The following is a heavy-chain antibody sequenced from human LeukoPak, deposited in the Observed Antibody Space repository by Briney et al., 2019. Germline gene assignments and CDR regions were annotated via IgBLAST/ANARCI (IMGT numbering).Heavy chain of an antibody. CDR3: ATDFWERWPTTDAFDI. Sequence: ASVKVSCKVSGYTLTELSMHWVRQAPGKGLEWMGGFDPEDGETIYAQKFQGRVTMTEDTSTDTAYMKLSSLRSEDTAVYYCATDFWERWPTTDAFDIWGQGTMVTVSS. CDR1: GYTLTELS. CDR2: FDPEDGET. J-gene: IGHJ3*02. D-gene: IGHD1-26*01. V-gene: IGHV1-24*01.